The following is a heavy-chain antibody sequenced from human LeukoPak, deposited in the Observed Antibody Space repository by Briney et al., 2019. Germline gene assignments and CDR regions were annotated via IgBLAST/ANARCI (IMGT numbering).Heavy chain of an antibody. J-gene: IGHJ4*02. CDR3: ARAHDILTGSLDS. CDR2: VFHTGSI. Sequence: TLSLTCSVSGASISTGSFTWTWIRQPPGKGLEWLGYVFHTGSINYNPSLKTPVTLSVDKSKNQFSLRLDSVTAADTAVYFCARAHDILTGSLDSWGPGILVTVSS. D-gene: IGHD3-9*01. CDR1: GASISTGSFT. V-gene: IGHV4-30-2*01.